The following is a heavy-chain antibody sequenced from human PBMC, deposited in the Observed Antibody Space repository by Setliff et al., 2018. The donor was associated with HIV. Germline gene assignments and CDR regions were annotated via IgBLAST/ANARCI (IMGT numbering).Heavy chain of an antibody. CDR1: GYTFTTYY. D-gene: IGHD3-22*01. CDR3: ARDQAYYYDDSGFNKGPFDAFDF. Sequence: ASVKVSCKTSGYTFTTYYIHWIRQAPGQGLDWMGIINPKDGSTNYAQNFQGRVTVTRDTSTTTVYMELISLRSEDTAVYYCARDQAYYYDDSGFNKGPFDAFDFWGLGTMVTVS. J-gene: IGHJ3*01. CDR2: INPKDGST. V-gene: IGHV1-46*01.